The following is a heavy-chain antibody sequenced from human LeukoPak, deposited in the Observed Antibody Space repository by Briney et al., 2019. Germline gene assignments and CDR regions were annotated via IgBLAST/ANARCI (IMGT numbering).Heavy chain of an antibody. CDR1: GGSFSGYY. CDR3: ARGLGYDILTGYYSPDY. Sequence: SETLSLTCAVYGGSFSGYYWSWIRQPPGKGLEWIGEINHSGSTNYNPSLKSRVTISVDTSKNQFSLKLSSVTAADTAVYYCARGLGYDILTGYYSPDYWGQGTLVTVSS. D-gene: IGHD3-9*01. CDR2: INHSGST. V-gene: IGHV4-34*01. J-gene: IGHJ4*02.